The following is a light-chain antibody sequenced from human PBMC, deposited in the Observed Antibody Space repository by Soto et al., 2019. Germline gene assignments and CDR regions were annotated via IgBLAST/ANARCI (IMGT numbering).Light chain of an antibody. CDR1: QSVSSY. J-gene: IGKJ4*01. CDR3: QQRSNWPLGLT. V-gene: IGKV3-11*01. CDR2: DAS. Sequence: ESVLTQAPATLSLSPGERATLSCRASQSVSSYLAWYQQKPGQAPRLLIYDASNRATGIPARFSGSGSGTDFTLTISSLEPEDFADYYCQQRSNWPLGLTFGGGTKVDIK.